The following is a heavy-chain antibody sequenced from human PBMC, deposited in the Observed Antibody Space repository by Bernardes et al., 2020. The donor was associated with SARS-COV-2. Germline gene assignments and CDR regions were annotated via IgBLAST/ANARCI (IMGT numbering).Heavy chain of an antibody. CDR2: IYSSGSS. J-gene: IGHJ6*02. D-gene: IGHD2-21*01. V-gene: IGHV4-39*01. CDR1: GGSISSSNYY. CDR3: AGSSCGIDCYSGGLRSWDYGMDD. Sequence: SETLSLTCTVSGGSISSSNYYWGWIRQPPGQGLEWIGSIYSSGSSYYNPSLQSRVIESVDTSKNQFSLRRSFVTAADTAVYYCAGSSCGIDCYSGGLRSWDYGMDDWGQGTTVTVSS.